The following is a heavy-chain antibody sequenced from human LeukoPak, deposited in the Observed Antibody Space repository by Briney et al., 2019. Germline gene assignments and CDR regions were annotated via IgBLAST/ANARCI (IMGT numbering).Heavy chain of an antibody. CDR2: IYYSGST. CDR3: ARLSSSWILDY. J-gene: IGHJ4*02. CDR1: GGSFSGYF. Sequence: SETLSLTCAVYGGSFSGYFWGWIRQPPGKGLEWIGSIYYSGSTYYNPSLKSRATISVDTSKNQFSLNLNSVTAADTAVYYCARLSSSWILDYWGQGTLVTVSS. V-gene: IGHV4-34*01. D-gene: IGHD6-13*01.